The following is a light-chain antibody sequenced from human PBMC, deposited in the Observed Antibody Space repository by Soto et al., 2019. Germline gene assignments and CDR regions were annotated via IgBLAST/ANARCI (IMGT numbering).Light chain of an antibody. V-gene: IGKV3-15*01. J-gene: IGKJ1*01. CDR2: GAS. CDR3: QQYNNWPRT. Sequence: EIVMMQSPSTLSVSPGERATLSCRASQSVSSNLAWYQQKPGQAPRLLIYGASTRATGIPARFSGSGSGTEFTLTISSLHSEDFAVYYCQQYNNWPRTFGQGTRWIS. CDR1: QSVSSN.